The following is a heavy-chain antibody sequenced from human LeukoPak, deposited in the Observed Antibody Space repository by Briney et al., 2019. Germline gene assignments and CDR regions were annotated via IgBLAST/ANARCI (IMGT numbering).Heavy chain of an antibody. CDR1: GGSISSGGYY. CDR3: ARDKSLDY. V-gene: IGHV4-30-2*01. J-gene: IGHJ4*02. CDR2: IYHSGST. Sequence: SQTLSLTCTVSGGSISSGGYYWSWIRQPPGKGLEWIGYIYHSGSTYYNPSLKSRVTISVDRSKNQFSLKLSSVTAADTAVYYCARDKSLDYWGQGTLVTVSS.